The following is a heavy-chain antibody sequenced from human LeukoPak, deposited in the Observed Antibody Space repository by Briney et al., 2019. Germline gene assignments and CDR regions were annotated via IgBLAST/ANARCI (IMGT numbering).Heavy chain of an antibody. V-gene: IGHV4-34*01. CDR2: INHSGST. CDR3: ASGPKPHSTQRYCSGGSCYPLYYYYGMDV. J-gene: IGHJ6*02. CDR1: GGSFSGYY. D-gene: IGHD2-15*01. Sequence: SETLSLTCAVYGGSFSGYYWSWIRQPPGKGLEWIGEINHSGSTNYNPSLKSRVTISVDTSKNQFSLKLSSVTAADTAVYYCASGPKPHSTQRYCSGGSCYPLYYYYGMDVWGQGTTVTVSS.